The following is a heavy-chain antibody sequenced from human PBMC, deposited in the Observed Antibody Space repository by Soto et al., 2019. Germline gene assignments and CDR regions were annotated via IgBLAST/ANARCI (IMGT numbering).Heavy chain of an antibody. D-gene: IGHD3-22*01. CDR1: GFTVRSNY. V-gene: IGHV3-53*01. J-gene: IGHJ4*02. Sequence: GGSLRLSCAASGFTVRSNYMSWVRQAPGKGLEWVSVIYSGGSTYYADSVKGRFTISRDNSKNTLYLQMNSLRAEDTAVYYCAREVADSSGYYYFDYWGQGTLVTVSS. CDR2: IYSGGST. CDR3: AREVADSSGYYYFDY.